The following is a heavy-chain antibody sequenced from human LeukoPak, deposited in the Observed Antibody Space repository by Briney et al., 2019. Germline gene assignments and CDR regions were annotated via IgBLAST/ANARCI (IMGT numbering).Heavy chain of an antibody. Sequence: GGSLRLPCAASGFTFSSYSMNWVRQAPGKGLEWVSYISSSSSTIYYADSVKGRFTISRDNAKNSLYLQMNSLRAEDTAVYYCAREAPPRWVGTSYGDYGQPLDYWGQGTLVTVSS. CDR3: AREAPPRWVGTSYGDYGQPLDY. D-gene: IGHD4-17*01. V-gene: IGHV3-48*01. CDR2: ISSSSSTI. J-gene: IGHJ4*02. CDR1: GFTFSSYS.